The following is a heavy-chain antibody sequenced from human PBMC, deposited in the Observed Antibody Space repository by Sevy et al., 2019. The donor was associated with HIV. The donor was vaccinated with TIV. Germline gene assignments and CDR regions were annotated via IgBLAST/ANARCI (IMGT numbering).Heavy chain of an antibody. CDR3: AHRGGVHFYDSSGSYSRAEYFEH. J-gene: IGHJ1*01. V-gene: IGHV2-5*01. CDR1: GFSLSTSGVG. CDR2: IYWNDDQ. Sequence: SGPTLVNPTQTLTLTCTFSGFSLSTSGVGVGWIRQPPGKALEWLALIYWNDDQRYSPSLKSRLTITKDTSKNQVVLTMTHMDPVDTATYYCAHRGGVHFYDSSGSYSRAEYFEHWGQGTLVTVSS. D-gene: IGHD3-22*01.